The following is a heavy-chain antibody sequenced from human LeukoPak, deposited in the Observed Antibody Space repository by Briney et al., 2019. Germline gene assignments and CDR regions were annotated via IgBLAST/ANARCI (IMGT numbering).Heavy chain of an antibody. CDR3: AVDLGYDSSGYYFDF. V-gene: IGHV1-18*01. D-gene: IGHD3-22*01. Sequence: AASVKVSCKASGYTFSSYGISWVRQAPGQGLEWMGWISAYNGNTNYAQKLQGRVSMTTDTSTSTAYMELRSLRSDDTAVYHCAVDLGYDSSGYYFDFWGKGTLVTVSS. J-gene: IGHJ4*02. CDR1: GYTFSSYG. CDR2: ISAYNGNT.